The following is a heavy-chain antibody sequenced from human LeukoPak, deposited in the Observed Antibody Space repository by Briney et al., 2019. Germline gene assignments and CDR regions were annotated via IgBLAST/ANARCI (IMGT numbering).Heavy chain of an antibody. Sequence: GGSLRLSCAPSGFTFSSYSMNWVRQAPGKGLEWVSSISSSSGYIYYADSVKGRFTISRDNAKNSLYQQMNSLRAEDTAVYYCVKDGGIYPAWYFDCWGQGTLVTVSS. CDR2: ISSSSGYI. V-gene: IGHV3-21*01. CDR1: GFTFSSYS. CDR3: VKDGGIYPAWYFDC. J-gene: IGHJ4*02. D-gene: IGHD1-26*01.